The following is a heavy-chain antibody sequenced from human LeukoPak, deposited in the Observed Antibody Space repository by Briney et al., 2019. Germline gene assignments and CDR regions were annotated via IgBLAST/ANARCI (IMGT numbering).Heavy chain of an antibody. V-gene: IGHV1-2*02. CDR2: INPQSGDT. J-gene: IGHJ5*02. CDR1: GYTFINFY. D-gene: IGHD2-2*01. Sequence: ASVKVSCKASGYTFINFYIHWVRQAPGQGPEWMGWINPQSGDTNYAQNFRGRVTMTGDTSITTAYMELSRLRSDDTAVYYCARGDIVVVPGANWFDPWGQGTLVTVSS. CDR3: ARGDIVVVPGANWFDP.